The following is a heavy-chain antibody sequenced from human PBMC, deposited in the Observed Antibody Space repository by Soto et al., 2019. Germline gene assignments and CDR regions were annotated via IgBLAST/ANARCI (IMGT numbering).Heavy chain of an antibody. Sequence: LGESLKISCKASGYIFTTYRIGWVRQMPGKGLEWMGIIDPDSNTRYSPSFQGRVTISADKSISTAYLQWSTLKASDTAMYYCARRSYSSGWRHYFDFWGQGTLVTVSS. V-gene: IGHV5-51*01. D-gene: IGHD6-19*01. CDR3: ARRSYSSGWRHYFDF. CDR2: IDPDSNT. CDR1: GYIFTTYR. J-gene: IGHJ4*02.